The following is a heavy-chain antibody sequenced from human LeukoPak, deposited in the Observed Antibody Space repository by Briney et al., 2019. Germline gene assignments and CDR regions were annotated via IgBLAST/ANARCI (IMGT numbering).Heavy chain of an antibody. CDR3: ARRASSSFDY. V-gene: IGHV5-51*01. CDR1: GYSFTNYW. Sequence: GESLQISCKGSGYSFTNYWIGWVRQMPGKGLEWMGIMYPGDSETRYSPSFQGQVTTSADKSINTAYLQWSSLKASDTAMYYCARRASSSFDYWGQGTLVIVSS. D-gene: IGHD6-13*01. J-gene: IGHJ4*02. CDR2: MYPGDSET.